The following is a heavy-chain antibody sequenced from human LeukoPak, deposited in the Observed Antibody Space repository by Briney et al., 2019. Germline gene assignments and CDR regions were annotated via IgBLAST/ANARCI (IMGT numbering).Heavy chain of an antibody. D-gene: IGHD3-10*01. CDR1: GGSFSVYY. J-gene: IGHJ6*02. V-gene: IGHV4-34*01. CDR3: ARGWGSGSYYWGGPGYYYYGMDV. CDR2: INHSGST. Sequence: SETLSLTCAVYGGSFSVYYWSWIRRPPGKGLEWIGEINHSGSTNYNPSLKSRVTISVDPSKNQFSLKLSSVTAADTAVYYCARGWGSGSYYWGGPGYYYYGMDVWGQGTTVTVSS.